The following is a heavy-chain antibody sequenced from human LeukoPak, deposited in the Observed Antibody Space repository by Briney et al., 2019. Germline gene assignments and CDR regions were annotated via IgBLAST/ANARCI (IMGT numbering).Heavy chain of an antibody. CDR2: IKQDGSEK. CDR3: ARYRGYGWFDP. Sequence: GGSLRLSCAASGFTFSSYWMSWVRQAPGNGLEWVANIKQDGSEKYYVDSVKGRFTISRDNGKNSLYLQMNSLRAEDAAVYYCARYRGYGWFDPWGQGTLVTVSS. D-gene: IGHD1-1*01. CDR1: GFTFSSYW. V-gene: IGHV3-7*01. J-gene: IGHJ5*02.